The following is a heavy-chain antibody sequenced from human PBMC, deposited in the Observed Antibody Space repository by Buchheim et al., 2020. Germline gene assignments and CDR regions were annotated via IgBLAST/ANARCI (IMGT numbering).Heavy chain of an antibody. Sequence: QVQLVESGGGVVQPGRSLRLSCAASGFTFSSYGMHWVRQAPGKGLEWVAVISYDGSNKYYADSVKGRFTISRDNSKNTLYLQMNSLRAEDTAVYYCAKDYYGSGSYLFPAVGAFDIWGQGT. CDR1: GFTFSSYG. J-gene: IGHJ3*02. V-gene: IGHV3-30*18. CDR3: AKDYYGSGSYLFPAVGAFDI. D-gene: IGHD3-10*01. CDR2: ISYDGSNK.